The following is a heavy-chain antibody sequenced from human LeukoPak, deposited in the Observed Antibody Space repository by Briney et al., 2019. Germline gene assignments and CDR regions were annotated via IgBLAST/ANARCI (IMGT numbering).Heavy chain of an antibody. V-gene: IGHV4-30-4*01. D-gene: IGHD1-26*01. J-gene: IGHJ4*02. CDR3: ARWGAGPRTFDY. Sequence: PSQTLSLTCTVSGGSISSGDYYWSWIRQPPGKGLEWIGYIYYSGSTYCNPSLKSRVTISVDTSKNQFSLKLSSVTAADTAVYYCARWGAGPRTFDYWGQGTLVTVSS. CDR1: GGSISSGDYY. CDR2: IYYSGST.